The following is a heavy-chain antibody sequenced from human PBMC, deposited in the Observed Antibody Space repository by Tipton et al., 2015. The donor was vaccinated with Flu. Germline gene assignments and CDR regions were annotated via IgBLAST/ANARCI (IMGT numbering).Heavy chain of an antibody. V-gene: IGHV3-21*01. Sequence: GSLILSCAASGFTFSSYSMNWVRQAPGKGLEWVSSISSSSSYIYYADSVKGRFTISRDNAKNSLYLQMNSLRAEDTAVYYCARGPRYSSSWYGGYWGQGTLVTVSS. CDR1: GFTFSSYS. D-gene: IGHD6-13*01. CDR3: ARGPRYSSSWYGGY. J-gene: IGHJ4*02. CDR2: ISSSSSYI.